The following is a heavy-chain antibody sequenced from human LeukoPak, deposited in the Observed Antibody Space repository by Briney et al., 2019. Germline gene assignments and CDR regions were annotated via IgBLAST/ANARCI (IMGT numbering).Heavy chain of an antibody. CDR1: GFTFSSYG. CDR3: AKDGSGWYSYFDY. CDR2: ISSSGGST. Sequence: GGSLRLSCAASGFTFSSYGMSWVRQAPGKGLEWVSTISSSGGSTYYADSVKGRFTISRDNSKNTLYLQMSSLRAEDTAVYYCAKDGSGWYSYFDYWGQGTLVTVSS. V-gene: IGHV3-23*01. J-gene: IGHJ4*02. D-gene: IGHD6-19*01.